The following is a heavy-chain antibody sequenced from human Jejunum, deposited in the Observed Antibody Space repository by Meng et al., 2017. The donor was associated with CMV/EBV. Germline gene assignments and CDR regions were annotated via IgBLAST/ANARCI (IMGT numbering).Heavy chain of an antibody. CDR1: GVNLKRYY. CDR2: INSDGSIT. J-gene: IGHJ5*02. D-gene: IGHD3/OR15-3a*01. CDR3: VRGGYDFWSGYGGP. Sequence: GVNLKRYYMHWVRQAPGKGLVWVSRINSDGSITVYADAVKGRFTISRDNAKSTAYLQMNGLRGDDTAVYFCVRGGYDFWSGYGGPWGQGTLVTVSS. V-gene: IGHV3-74*01.